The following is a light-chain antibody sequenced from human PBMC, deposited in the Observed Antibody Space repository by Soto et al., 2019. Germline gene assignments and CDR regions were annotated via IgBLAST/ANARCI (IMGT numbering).Light chain of an antibody. CDR1: SSNIGSNY. V-gene: IGLV1-47*01. J-gene: IGLJ1*01. CDR3: AAWDGSLSALYV. CDR2: RNN. Sequence: QSVLTQPPSASGTPGQRVTISCSGSSSNIGSNYVYWYQQLPGTAPKLLIYRNNQRPSGVPDRFSGSKSGTSASLAISGLRSEDEADYYCAAWDGSLSALYVFGTGTKVTVL.